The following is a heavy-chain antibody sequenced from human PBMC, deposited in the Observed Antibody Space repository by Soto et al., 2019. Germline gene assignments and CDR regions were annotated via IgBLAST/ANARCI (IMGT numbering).Heavy chain of an antibody. CDR3: ARSHRLGYSYGPASYYGMDV. D-gene: IGHD5-18*01. V-gene: IGHV1-18*04. CDR1: GYTFTSYG. CDR2: ISAYNGNT. J-gene: IGHJ6*02. Sequence: ASVKVSCKASGYTFTSYGISWVRQAPGQGLEWMGWISAYNGNTNYAQKLQGRVTMTTDTSTSTAYMELRSLRSDDTAVYYCARSHRLGYSYGPASYYGMDVWGQGTTVTISS.